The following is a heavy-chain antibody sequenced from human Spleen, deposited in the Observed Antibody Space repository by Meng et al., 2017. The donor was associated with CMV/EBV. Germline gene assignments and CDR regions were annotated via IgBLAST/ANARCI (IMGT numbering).Heavy chain of an antibody. V-gene: IGHV3-15*04. CDR1: GFTFNNAW. Sequence: GGSLRLSCAASGFTFNNAWMSWVRQAPGKGLEWVGRIESKTDGGTTAYAAPVKGRFTISRDDSKSTLYLQMNSLKTEDTAIYYCTTVKRSFDFWGQGTLVTVSS. CDR3: TTVKRSFDF. J-gene: IGHJ4*02. CDR2: IESKTDGGTT.